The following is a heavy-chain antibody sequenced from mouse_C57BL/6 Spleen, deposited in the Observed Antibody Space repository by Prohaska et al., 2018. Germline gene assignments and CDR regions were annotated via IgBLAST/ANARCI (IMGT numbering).Heavy chain of an antibody. Sequence: EVQLVESGGGLVKPGGSLKLSCAASGFTFSSYAMSWVRQTPEKRLEWVANISDGVSDTYYTDNVKGRFTSSRDNAKNNLYLQMSHLKSEDTGMYYCARDHPDYYDMDYCGQGTSVNVSS. J-gene: IGHJ4*01. CDR3: ARDHPDYYDMDY. V-gene: IGHV5-4*01. CDR1: GFTFSSYA. CDR2: ISDGVSDT.